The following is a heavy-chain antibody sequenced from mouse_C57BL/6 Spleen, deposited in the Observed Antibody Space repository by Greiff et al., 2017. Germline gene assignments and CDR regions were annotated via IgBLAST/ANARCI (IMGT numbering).Heavy chain of an antibody. V-gene: IGHV1-80*01. CDR3: ARLGYYGSSPWFAY. D-gene: IGHD1-1*01. Sequence: QVQLQQSGAELVKPGASVKISCKASGYAFSSYWMNWVKQRPGKGLEWIGQIYPGDGDTNYNGKFKGKATLTADKSSSTAYMQLSSLTSEDSAVYFCARLGYYGSSPWFAYWGQGTLVTVSA. J-gene: IGHJ3*01. CDR1: GYAFSSYW. CDR2: IYPGDGDT.